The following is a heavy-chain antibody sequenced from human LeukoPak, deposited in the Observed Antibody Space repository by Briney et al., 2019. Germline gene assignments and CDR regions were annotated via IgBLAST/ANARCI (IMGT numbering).Heavy chain of an antibody. CDR2: LSGSGGST. Sequence: SGGSLRLSCVASGFTFNQYAMSWVRQAPGKGLEWVSTLSGSGGSTYYADSVKGRFTISRDNSENTLYLQMNSLRAEDTAIYYCAKGPSPVLGGGSYFDYWGQGTLVTVSS. D-gene: IGHD3-16*01. V-gene: IGHV3-23*01. J-gene: IGHJ4*02. CDR1: GFTFNQYA. CDR3: AKGPSPVLGGGSYFDY.